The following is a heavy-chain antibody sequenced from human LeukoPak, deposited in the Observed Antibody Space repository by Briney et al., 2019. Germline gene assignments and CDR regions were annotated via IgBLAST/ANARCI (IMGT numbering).Heavy chain of an antibody. V-gene: IGHV3-11*01. J-gene: IGHJ4*02. D-gene: IGHD3-3*01. CDR2: ISSSGSTI. CDR1: GFTFSDYY. Sequence: GGSLRLSCTASGFTFSDYYMSWIRQAPGKGLEWVSYISSSGSTIYYADSVKGRFTISRDNAKNSLYLQMNSLRAEDTAVYYCARSNYDFWSGYSDYWGQGTLVTVSS. CDR3: ARSNYDFWSGYSDY.